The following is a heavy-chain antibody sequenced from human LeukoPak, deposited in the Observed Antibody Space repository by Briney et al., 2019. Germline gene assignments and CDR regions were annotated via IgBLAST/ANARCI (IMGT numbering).Heavy chain of an antibody. Sequence: PGGSLRLSCAASGFTFSSYWMSWVRQAPGKGLEWVANIKQDGSEKYYVDSVKSRFTISRDNAKNSLYLQMNSLRAEDTAVYYCARGPDDSSRIPHDYWGQGTLVTVSS. D-gene: IGHD3-22*01. CDR2: IKQDGSEK. CDR3: ARGPDDSSRIPHDY. CDR1: GFTFSSYW. V-gene: IGHV3-7*01. J-gene: IGHJ4*02.